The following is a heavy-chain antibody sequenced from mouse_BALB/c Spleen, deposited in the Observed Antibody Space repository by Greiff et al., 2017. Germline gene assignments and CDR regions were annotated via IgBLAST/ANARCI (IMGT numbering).Heavy chain of an antibody. CDR3: AREYYDGSSPYAMDD. CDR1: GFTFSSYG. D-gene: IGHD1-1*01. Sequence: EVKLMESGGGLVQPGGSLKLSCAASGFTFSSYGMSWVRQTPDKRLELVATINSNGGSTYYPDSVKGRFTISRDNAKNTLYLQMSSLKSEDTAMYYCAREYYDGSSPYAMDDWGQGTSVTVSS. V-gene: IGHV5-6-3*01. CDR2: INSNGGST. J-gene: IGHJ4*01.